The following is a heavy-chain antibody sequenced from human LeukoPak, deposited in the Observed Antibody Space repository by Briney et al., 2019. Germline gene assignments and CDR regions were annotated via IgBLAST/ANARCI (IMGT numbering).Heavy chain of an antibody. Sequence: GGSLTLSCVGSGFSFSSFAMSWVRQAPGKGLEWVSTVSGGGAYTYYADSVKGRFTVSRDDSKSMHFLQMNSLRPKDTALYFCAKRITVSAGYYLDSWGQGTLVAVSS. J-gene: IGHJ4*02. CDR2: VSGGGAYT. D-gene: IGHD2-8*01. CDR3: AKRITVSAGYYLDS. V-gene: IGHV3-23*01. CDR1: GFSFSSFA.